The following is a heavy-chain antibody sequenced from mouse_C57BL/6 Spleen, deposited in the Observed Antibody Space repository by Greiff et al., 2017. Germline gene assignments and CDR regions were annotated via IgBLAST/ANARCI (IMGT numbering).Heavy chain of an antibody. D-gene: IGHD3-3*01. J-gene: IGHJ1*03. V-gene: IGHV8-12*01. CDR3: ARSGAGTVTDWYFDV. CDR1: GFSLSTSGMG. CDR2: IYWDDDK. Sequence: QVTLKVSGPGILQSSQTLSLTCSFSGFSLSTSGMGVSWIRQPSGKGLEWLAHIYWDDDKRYNPSLKSRLTISKDTSRNELFLKFTSVDTADTATYYCARSGAGTVTDWYFDVWGTGTTVTVSS.